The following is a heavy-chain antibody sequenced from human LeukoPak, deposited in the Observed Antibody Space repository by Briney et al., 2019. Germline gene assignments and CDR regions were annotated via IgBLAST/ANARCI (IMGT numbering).Heavy chain of an antibody. CDR3: ARRGIVTMIVDL. Sequence: SETLSLTCTVSGGSISSYYWSWMRQPPGKALEWIGYVSHSGSTNYNPSLKSRVTISVDTSKNQFSLKLSSVTAADTAVYYCARRGIVTMIVDLWGQGTLVTVSS. D-gene: IGHD3-22*01. J-gene: IGHJ4*02. CDR2: VSHSGST. CDR1: GGSISSYY. V-gene: IGHV4-59*08.